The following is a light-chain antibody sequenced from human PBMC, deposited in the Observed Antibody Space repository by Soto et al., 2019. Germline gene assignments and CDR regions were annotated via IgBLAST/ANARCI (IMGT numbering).Light chain of an antibody. J-gene: IGLJ3*02. V-gene: IGLV4-69*02. CDR3: QTWGTGIRV. CDR1: SGHNSYA. CDR2: LNSDGSH. Sequence: QLVLAQSPSASASLGASVKLTCTLSSGHNSYAIAWHQQQPEKGPRYLIKLNSDGSHTKGDGIPDRFSGSSSGAERYLTISSLQSEDEADYYCQTWGTGIRVFGGGTKLTVL.